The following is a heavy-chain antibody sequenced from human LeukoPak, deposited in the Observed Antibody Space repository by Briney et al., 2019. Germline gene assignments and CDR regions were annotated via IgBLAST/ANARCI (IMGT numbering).Heavy chain of an antibody. V-gene: IGHV3-20*04. D-gene: IGHD1-26*01. J-gene: IGHJ4*02. Sequence: GGSLRLSCAASGFTFDDFGMSWVRQVPGKGLEWVSGINWNGASTGYADSVKGRFTISRDNAKNTLYLQMNSLRAEDTAVYYCATGLYSGSYSGFDYWGQGTLVTVSS. CDR1: GFTFDDFG. CDR2: INWNGAST. CDR3: ATGLYSGSYSGFDY.